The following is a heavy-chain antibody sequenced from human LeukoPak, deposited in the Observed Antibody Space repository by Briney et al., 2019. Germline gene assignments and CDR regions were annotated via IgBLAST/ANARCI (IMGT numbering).Heavy chain of an antibody. Sequence: ASVKVSCKASGGTFSSYAISWVRQAPGQGLEWMGRIIPILGIANYAQKFQGRVTITADKSTSTAYMELSSLRSEDTAVYYCARGNYYDSRDPNAFDIWGQGTMVTVSS. J-gene: IGHJ3*02. CDR2: IIPILGIA. CDR3: ARGNYYDSRDPNAFDI. CDR1: GGTFSSYA. V-gene: IGHV1-69*04. D-gene: IGHD3-22*01.